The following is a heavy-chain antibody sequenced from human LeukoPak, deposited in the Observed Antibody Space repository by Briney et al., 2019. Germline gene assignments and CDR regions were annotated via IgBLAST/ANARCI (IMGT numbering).Heavy chain of an antibody. CDR1: GFTFSSYS. V-gene: IGHV3-21*01. Sequence: GGSLRLSCAASGFTFSSYSMNWVRLAPGKGLEWVSSISSSSSYIYYTDSVKGRFTISRDSAKNSLYLQMNSLRAEDTAVYYCATYSSSWYGAFDIWGQGTMVTVSS. J-gene: IGHJ3*02. CDR3: ATYSSSWYGAFDI. CDR2: ISSSSSYI. D-gene: IGHD6-13*01.